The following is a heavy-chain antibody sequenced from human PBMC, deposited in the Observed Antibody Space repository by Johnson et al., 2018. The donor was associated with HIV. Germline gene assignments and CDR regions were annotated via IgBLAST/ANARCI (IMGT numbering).Heavy chain of an antibody. Sequence: QVQLVESGGGVVQPGRSLRLSCAASGFTFSSYPMHWVRQAPGKGLEWVAIISYDGGSKYYADSVKGRFTVSRDNSKNTLYLQMNSLRSEDTALYYCARAPLGYCSSSTCITDAFDIWGQGTMVTVSS. V-gene: IGHV3-30*04. CDR2: ISYDGGSK. J-gene: IGHJ3*02. CDR1: GFTFSSYP. CDR3: ARAPLGYCSSSTCITDAFDI. D-gene: IGHD2-2*01.